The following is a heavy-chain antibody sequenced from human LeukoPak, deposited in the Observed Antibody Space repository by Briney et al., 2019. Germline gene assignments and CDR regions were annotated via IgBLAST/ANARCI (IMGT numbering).Heavy chain of an antibody. CDR3: ATKELAKDWFDP. Sequence: SETLSLTCTVSGGSISSYYWSWIRQPPGKGLEWIGYIYYSGSTYYNPSLKSRVTISVDTSKNQFSLKLSSVTAADTAVYYCATKELAKDWFDPWGQGTLVTVSS. J-gene: IGHJ5*02. V-gene: IGHV4-59*08. CDR2: IYYSGST. CDR1: GGSISSYY. D-gene: IGHD6-6*01.